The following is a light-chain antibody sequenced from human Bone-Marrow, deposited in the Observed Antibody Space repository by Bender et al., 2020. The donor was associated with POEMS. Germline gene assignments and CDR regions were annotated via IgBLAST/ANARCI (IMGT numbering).Light chain of an antibody. CDR2: DVS. CDR3: CSYADRITVV. V-gene: IGLV2-14*03. CDR1: SSDVGGYDY. Sequence: QSALTQPASVSGSPGQSITISCTGTSSDVGGYDYVSWYQQLPGKAPRLIIYDVSNRPSGVSNRFSGSKSGNTASLTISGLQSEDEADYYCCSYADRITVVFGGGTKLTVL. J-gene: IGLJ3*02.